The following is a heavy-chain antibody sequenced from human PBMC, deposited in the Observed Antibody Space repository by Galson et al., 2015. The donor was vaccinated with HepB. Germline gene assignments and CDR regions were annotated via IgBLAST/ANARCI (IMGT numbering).Heavy chain of an antibody. D-gene: IGHD3-22*01. V-gene: IGHV1-69*06. CDR2: IIPVFDTP. CDR1: GDSFNNYA. Sequence: SVKVSCKASGDSFNNYAVNWLRQAPGQGLEWMGGIIPVFDTPIYAQGFQDRVTITADKSTSTAYVELGSLNFEDTAVYYCARDRTQYYDTSGYSGAFDIWGQGTVVTVSS. J-gene: IGHJ3*02. CDR3: ARDRTQYYDTSGYSGAFDI.